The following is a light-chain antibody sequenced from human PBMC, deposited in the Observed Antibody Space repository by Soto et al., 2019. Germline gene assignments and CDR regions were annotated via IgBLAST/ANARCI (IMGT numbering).Light chain of an antibody. CDR1: QSVSSN. V-gene: IGKV3-15*01. J-gene: IGKJ1*01. CDR2: GAS. CDR3: QQYNNWPPWT. Sequence: EIVMTQSPATLSVSPGERATLSCRASQSVSSNLAWYQQKPGQAPRLLIYGASNRATGIPATFSGSGSGTEFTLTISSLQSEDCAVYYCQQYNNWPPWTFGQGTKVEIK.